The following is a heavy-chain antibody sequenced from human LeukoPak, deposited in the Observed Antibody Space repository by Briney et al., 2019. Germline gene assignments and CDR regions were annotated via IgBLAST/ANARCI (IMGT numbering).Heavy chain of an antibody. V-gene: IGHV3-23*01. J-gene: IGHJ5*01. CDR2: LSDNGGSP. CDR1: GLTFSNYA. D-gene: IGHD2-21*01. Sequence: GGSLRLSCAASGLTFSNYAMSWVRQAPGKGLEWVSSLSDNGGSPYYADSVKGRFTISRDNSKNTLHLHLNSLRVEDTAVYYCAKDPETYSSRWFDSWGQGTLVTVSS. CDR3: AKDPETYSSRWFDS.